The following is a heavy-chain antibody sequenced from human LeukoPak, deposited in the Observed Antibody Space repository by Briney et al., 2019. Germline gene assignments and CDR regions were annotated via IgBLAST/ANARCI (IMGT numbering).Heavy chain of an antibody. CDR1: GFTFSSYG. CDR2: ISYDGSNK. Sequence: GGSLRLSCAASGFTFSSYGMHWVRQAPGKGLEWVAAISYDGSNKYYADSVKGRFTISRDNSKNTLYLQMNSLRAEDTAVYYCASTGYSSSWYVGYFDYWGQGTLVTVSS. V-gene: IGHV3-30*03. D-gene: IGHD6-13*01. J-gene: IGHJ4*02. CDR3: ASTGYSSSWYVGYFDY.